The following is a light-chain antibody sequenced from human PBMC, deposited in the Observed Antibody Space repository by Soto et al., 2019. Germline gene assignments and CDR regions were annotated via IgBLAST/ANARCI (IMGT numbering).Light chain of an antibody. CDR3: QIYDSXPPGGT. Sequence: DIQMTHSPSSLSASVGDRVTITCRASLGITNRLAWYQQKPGKAPQLLIYDASTLEPGVPSRFSGSGSGTDFTLTISSLQPEDVATYYCQIYDSXPPGGTFSQGTKVDIK. CDR1: LGITNR. J-gene: IGKJ1*01. V-gene: IGKV1-27*01. CDR2: DAS.